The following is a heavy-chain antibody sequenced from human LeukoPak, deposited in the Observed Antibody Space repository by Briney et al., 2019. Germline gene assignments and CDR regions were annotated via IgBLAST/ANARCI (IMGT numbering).Heavy chain of an antibody. D-gene: IGHD6-13*01. J-gene: IGHJ4*02. CDR1: GFTVSNNY. CDR3: ARDQGSSWYRY. CDR2: IYSGGST. V-gene: IGHV3-53*01. Sequence: GGSLRLSCAASGFTVSNNYMSWVRQAPGKGLEWVSVIYSGGSTYYADSVKGRFTISRDTSKNTLSLQMNSLRAEDTAVYYCARDQGSSWYRYWGQGTLVTVSS.